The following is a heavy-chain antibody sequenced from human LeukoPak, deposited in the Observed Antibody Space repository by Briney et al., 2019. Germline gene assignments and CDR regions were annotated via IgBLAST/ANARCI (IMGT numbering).Heavy chain of an antibody. J-gene: IGHJ4*02. CDR2: RYHSGST. CDR1: GYPLSSGYY. V-gene: IGHV4-38-2*01. Sequence: SETLSHTCSVSGYPLSSGYYWGWIRQPPGKGLEWIGRRYHSGSTYYQPSLTRRVTISVGTSKNQSSLTLSSVTAADTAVYYCARRTGGSFDYWGQGTLVTVSS. D-gene: IGHD3-16*01. CDR3: ARRTGGSFDY.